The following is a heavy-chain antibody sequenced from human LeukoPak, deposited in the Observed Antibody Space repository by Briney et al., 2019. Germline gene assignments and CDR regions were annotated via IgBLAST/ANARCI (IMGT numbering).Heavy chain of an antibody. D-gene: IGHD1-26*01. Sequence: GGSLRLSCAASGFTFSSYEMNWVRQAPGKGLEWVSYISSSGSTIYYAVSVKGRFTISRDNAKNSLYLQMNSLRAEDTAVYYCARDLRELRAFDIWGQGTMVTVSS. CDR2: ISSSGSTI. J-gene: IGHJ3*02. CDR3: ARDLRELRAFDI. V-gene: IGHV3-48*03. CDR1: GFTFSSYE.